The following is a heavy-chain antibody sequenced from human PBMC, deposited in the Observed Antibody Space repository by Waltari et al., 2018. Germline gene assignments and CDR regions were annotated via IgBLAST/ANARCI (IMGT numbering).Heavy chain of an antibody. J-gene: IGHJ3*02. D-gene: IGHD1-20*01. V-gene: IGHV4-59*01. Sequence: QVQLQESGPGLVKPSETLSLTCTVSGGSISSYYWSWIRQPPGKGLEWIGYIYYSGSTNYNPSLKSRVTISVDTSKNQFSLKLSSVTAADTAVYYCAIAKYNWNLWGAFDIWGQGTMVTVSS. CDR2: IYYSGST. CDR3: AIAKYNWNLWGAFDI. CDR1: GGSISSYY.